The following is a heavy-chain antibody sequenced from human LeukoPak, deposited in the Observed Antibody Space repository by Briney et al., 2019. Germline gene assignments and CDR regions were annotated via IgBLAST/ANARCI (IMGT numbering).Heavy chain of an antibody. CDR1: GFTVSSNY. CDR3: ARDRRAGRLFDY. Sequence: GGSLRLSCVASGFTVSSNYMSWVRQAPGKGLEWVSVIYSGGTTYYADSVKGRFTISRDNSKNTLYLQMNSLRAEDTAVYYCARDRRAGRLFDYWGQGTLVTVSS. D-gene: IGHD3-10*01. J-gene: IGHJ4*02. CDR2: IYSGGTT. V-gene: IGHV3-66*01.